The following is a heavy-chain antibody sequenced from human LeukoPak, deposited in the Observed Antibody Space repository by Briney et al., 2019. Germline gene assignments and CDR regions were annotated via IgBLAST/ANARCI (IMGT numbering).Heavy chain of an antibody. Sequence: SSETLSLTCTVSSGSISNSNYYWGWIRQPPGKGLEWIGSIFYSGSTDYNPSLKSRVTISVDTSKNQFALKLNSVTAADTAVYYCARQNCTLTSCYDYYHYHMDVWGKGTAVTISS. CDR1: SGSISNSNYY. J-gene: IGHJ6*03. CDR2: IFYSGST. CDR3: ARQNCTLTSCYDYYHYHMDV. D-gene: IGHD2-2*01. V-gene: IGHV4-39*01.